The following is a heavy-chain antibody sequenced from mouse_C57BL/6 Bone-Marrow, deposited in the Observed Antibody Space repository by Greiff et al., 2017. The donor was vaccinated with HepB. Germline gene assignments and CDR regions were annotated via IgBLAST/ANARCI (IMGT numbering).Heavy chain of an antibody. V-gene: IGHV1-85*01. D-gene: IGHD2-1*01. CDR1: GYTFTSYD. J-gene: IGHJ2*01. CDR2: IYPRDGST. CDR3: ARSIYYGKDY. Sequence: QVHVKQSGPELVKLGASVKLSCKASGYTFTSYDINWVKQRPGQGLEWIGWIYPRDGSTKYNEKFKGKATLTVDTSSSTAYMELHSLTSEDSAVYFCARSIYYGKDYWGQGTTLTVSS.